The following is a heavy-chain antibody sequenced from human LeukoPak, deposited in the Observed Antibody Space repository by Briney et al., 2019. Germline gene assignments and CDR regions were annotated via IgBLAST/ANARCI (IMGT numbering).Heavy chain of an antibody. J-gene: IGHJ4*02. CDR3: AKAAWSWTQRTFFDS. D-gene: IGHD3/OR15-3a*01. CDR1: GFTFSSYA. CDR2: TSGSGSST. V-gene: IGHV3-23*01. Sequence: GGSLRLSCAASGFTFSSYAMSWVRQAPGKRLEWVSGTSGSGSSTYYANSVKGRFTISRDNSKSTLYLQMHNLRADDTAVYYCAKAAWSWTQRTFFDSWGQGSLVAVS.